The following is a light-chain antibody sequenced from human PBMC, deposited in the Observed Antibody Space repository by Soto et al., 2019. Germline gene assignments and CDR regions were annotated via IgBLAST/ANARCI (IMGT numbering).Light chain of an antibody. J-gene: IGKJ5*01. Sequence: SLPVTRGEPASISCRSSQSLLHSNGYNYLDWYLQKPGQSPQLLIYLGSNRASGVPDRFSGSGSGTDFTLKISRVEAEDVGVYYCMQALQTRITFGQGTRLEIK. CDR3: MQALQTRIT. CDR1: QSLLHSNGYNY. V-gene: IGKV2-28*01. CDR2: LGS.